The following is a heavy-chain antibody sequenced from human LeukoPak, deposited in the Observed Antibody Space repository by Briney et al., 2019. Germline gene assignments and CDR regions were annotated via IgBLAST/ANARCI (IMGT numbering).Heavy chain of an antibody. V-gene: IGHV3-53*01. CDR2: IYSGGST. D-gene: IGHD3-10*01. Sequence: PGGSLRLPCAASGFTGSSNYMSWVRQAPGKGLEWVSVIYSGGSTYYADSVKGRFTISRDNSKNTLYLQMNSLRAEDTAVYYCASLALFLYGSGGIEDYWGQGTLVTVSS. CDR3: ASLALFLYGSGGIEDY. J-gene: IGHJ4*02. CDR1: GFTGSSNY.